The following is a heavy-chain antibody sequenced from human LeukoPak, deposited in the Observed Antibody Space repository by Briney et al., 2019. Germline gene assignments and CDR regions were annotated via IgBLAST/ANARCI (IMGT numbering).Heavy chain of an antibody. J-gene: IGHJ4*02. CDR2: IKQDGSEK. CDR3: AKDRFSSVVPAASGLFDY. D-gene: IGHD2-2*01. V-gene: IGHV3-7*03. Sequence: GGSLRLSCAASGFTFSNYWMTWVRQAPGKGLEWVANIKQDGSEKNYVDSVKGRFTISRDNAKNSLYLQMNSLRAEDTALYYCAKDRFSSVVPAASGLFDYWGQGTLVTVSS. CDR1: GFTFSNYW.